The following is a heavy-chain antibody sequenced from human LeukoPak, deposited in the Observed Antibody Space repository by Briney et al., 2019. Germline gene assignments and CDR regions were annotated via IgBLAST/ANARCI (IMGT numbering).Heavy chain of an antibody. Sequence: GGSLRLSCAASGFTFSSYSMNWVRQAPGKGLEWVSYISRSSSTIYYADSVKGRFTISRDNAKNSLYLQMNSLRAEDTAVYYCARLTTDSSGYYVDEGYYFDYWGQGTLVTVSS. CDR1: GFTFSSYS. D-gene: IGHD3-22*01. V-gene: IGHV3-48*01. CDR3: ARLTTDSSGYYVDEGYYFDY. CDR2: ISRSSSTI. J-gene: IGHJ4*02.